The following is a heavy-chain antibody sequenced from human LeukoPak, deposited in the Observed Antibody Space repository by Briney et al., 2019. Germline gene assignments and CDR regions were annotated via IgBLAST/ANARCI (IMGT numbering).Heavy chain of an antibody. Sequence: ASVKVSCTASGYTFTSYGISWVRQAPGQGPEWMGWISAYNGNTNSAQKLQGRVTMTTDTSTSTAYMELRSLSSDDPAVYYCARTGYNYGYAFDLWGQGTMVTVSS. D-gene: IGHD5-18*01. CDR2: ISAYNGNT. CDR3: ARTGYNYGYAFDL. CDR1: GYTFTSYG. V-gene: IGHV1-18*01. J-gene: IGHJ3*01.